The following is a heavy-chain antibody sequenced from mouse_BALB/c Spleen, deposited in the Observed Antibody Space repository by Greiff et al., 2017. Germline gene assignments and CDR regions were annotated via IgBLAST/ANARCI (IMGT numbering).Heavy chain of an antibody. J-gene: IGHJ4*01. Sequence: EVQLQQSGAELVKPGASVKLSCTASGFNIKDTYMHWVKQRPEQGLEWIGRIDPANGNTKYDPKFQGKATITADTSSNTAYLQLSSLTSEDTAVYYCALYGNSYYHAMDYWGQGTSVTVSS. V-gene: IGHV14-3*02. CDR1: GFNIKDTY. D-gene: IGHD2-10*02. CDR2: IDPANGNT. CDR3: ALYGNSYYHAMDY.